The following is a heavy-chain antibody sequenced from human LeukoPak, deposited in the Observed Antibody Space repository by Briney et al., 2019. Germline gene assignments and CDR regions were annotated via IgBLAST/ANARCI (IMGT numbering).Heavy chain of an antibody. CDR2: INHSGST. Sequence: PSETLSLTCAVYGGSFSGYYWSWIRQPPGKGLEWIGEINHSGSTNYNPSLKSRVTISVDTSKNQFSLKLSSVTAADTAVYYCARGGVTMIRDFDYWGQGTLVTVSS. J-gene: IGHJ4*02. CDR3: ARGGVTMIRDFDY. V-gene: IGHV4-34*01. D-gene: IGHD3-22*01. CDR1: GGSFSGYY.